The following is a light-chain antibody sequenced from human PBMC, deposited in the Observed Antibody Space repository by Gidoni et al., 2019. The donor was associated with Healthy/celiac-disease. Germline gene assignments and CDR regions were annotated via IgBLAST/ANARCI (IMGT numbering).Light chain of an antibody. Sequence: HLELTQSPSASASLGASVKLTCTLSSRHSSYAIAWHQQQPEKGPRYLMKLNSDGSHSKGDGIPDRFSGSSSGAERYLTISSLQSEDEADYYCQTWGTGIRVFGGGTKLTVL. CDR2: LNSDGSH. J-gene: IGLJ2*01. V-gene: IGLV4-69*01. CDR3: QTWGTGIRV. CDR1: SRHSSYA.